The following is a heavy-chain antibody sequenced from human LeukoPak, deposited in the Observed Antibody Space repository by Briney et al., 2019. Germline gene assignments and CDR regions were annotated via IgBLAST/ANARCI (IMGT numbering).Heavy chain of an antibody. CDR3: ARRSGIAVAGAFDY. V-gene: IGHV3-23*01. CDR2: ISGSGDST. D-gene: IGHD6-19*01. Sequence: GGSLRLSCAASGFTFSAYSMSWVRQAPGKGLEWVSGISGSGDSTYYADSVKGRFTISRDNSKNTLYLQMNSLRAEDTTVYYCARRSGIAVAGAFDYWGQGTLVTVSS. J-gene: IGHJ4*02. CDR1: GFTFSAYS.